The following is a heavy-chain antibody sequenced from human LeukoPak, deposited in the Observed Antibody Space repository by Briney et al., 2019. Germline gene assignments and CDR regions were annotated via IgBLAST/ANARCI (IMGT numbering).Heavy chain of an antibody. V-gene: IGHV3-74*03. Sequence: GGSLRLSCAASGFTFSYYWMHWVRQAPGKGLVWVSRIKSDGRITEYADSVKGRFTISRDNAKNTLYLQMNSLRAEDTAVYYCARGQVGDSSSWLHYWGQGTLVTVSS. CDR1: GFTFSYYW. D-gene: IGHD6-13*01. J-gene: IGHJ4*02. CDR2: IKSDGRIT. CDR3: ARGQVGDSSSWLHY.